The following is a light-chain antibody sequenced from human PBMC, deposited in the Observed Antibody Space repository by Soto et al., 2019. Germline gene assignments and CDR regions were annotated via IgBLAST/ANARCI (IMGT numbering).Light chain of an antibody. CDR1: SSDVGSYNL. Sequence: QSALTQPASVSGSPGQSITISCTGTSSDVGSYNLVSWYQQHPGKAPKLMIYEVSKRPSGVSNRFSGSKSGNTASLTISGLQAEDEADYYCNSYTGSSTYVFGTGTKVTVL. CDR3: NSYTGSSTYV. V-gene: IGLV2-14*02. J-gene: IGLJ1*01. CDR2: EVS.